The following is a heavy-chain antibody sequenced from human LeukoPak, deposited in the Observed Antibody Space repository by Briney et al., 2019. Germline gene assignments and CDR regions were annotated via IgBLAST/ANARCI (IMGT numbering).Heavy chain of an antibody. CDR2: MNPNSGNT. D-gene: IGHD3-10*01. CDR1: GYTFTSYD. Sequence: GASVKDSCKASGYTFTSYDINWVRQATGQGLEWMGWMNPNSGNTGYAQKFQGRVTMTRNTSISTAYMELSSLRSEDTAVYYCARVGSGDYGTDYWGQGTLVTVSS. J-gene: IGHJ4*02. V-gene: IGHV1-8*01. CDR3: ARVGSGDYGTDY.